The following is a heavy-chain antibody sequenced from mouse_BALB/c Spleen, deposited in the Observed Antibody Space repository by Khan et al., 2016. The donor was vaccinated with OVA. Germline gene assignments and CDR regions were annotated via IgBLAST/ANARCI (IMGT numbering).Heavy chain of an antibody. Sequence: QVQLKESGPGLVAPSQTLSITCTVSGFSLSNYGVHWVRQPPGKGLEWLGVIWAGGSTNHNSALMSRLSISKEDSKSQVFLKMNSLQTDDTAMYYCARAFYNGAWFAYWGQGTLVTVSA. D-gene: IGHD1-3*01. J-gene: IGHJ3*01. V-gene: IGHV2-9*02. CDR3: ARAFYNGAWFAY. CDR2: IWAGGST. CDR1: GFSLSNYG.